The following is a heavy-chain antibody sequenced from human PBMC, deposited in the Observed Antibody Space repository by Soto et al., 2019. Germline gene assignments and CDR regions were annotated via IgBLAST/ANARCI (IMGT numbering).Heavy chain of an antibody. Sequence: PGESLKISCRTSGYRFTSYWIAWVRQMPGKGLEWMGIIFPSDSDTRYSPSFQGQVTISADRSTSTVFLQWASLKASDTAVYFCARKYKSEYFNWFDPLCQGTLVTVSS. CDR3: ARKYKSEYFNWFDP. J-gene: IGHJ5*02. V-gene: IGHV5-51*01. CDR1: GYRFTSYW. CDR2: IFPSDSDT. D-gene: IGHD1-1*01.